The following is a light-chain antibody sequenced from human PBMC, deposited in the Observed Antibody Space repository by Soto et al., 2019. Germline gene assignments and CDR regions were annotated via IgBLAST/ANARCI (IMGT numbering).Light chain of an antibody. CDR1: QSVSRN. CDR3: QQYNKWPPWT. V-gene: IGKV3-15*01. Sequence: EVVMTQSPATLSVSPGERVTLSCRASQSVSRNLAWYQQKPGQAPRLLIYGASTGATGIPTRFSGSGSGTEFTLTISSLQSEDSALYYCQQYNKWPPWTFGQGTTVEIK. J-gene: IGKJ1*01. CDR2: GAS.